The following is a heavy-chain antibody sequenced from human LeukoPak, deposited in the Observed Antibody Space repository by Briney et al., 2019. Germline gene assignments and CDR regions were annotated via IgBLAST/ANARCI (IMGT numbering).Heavy chain of an antibody. CDR1: GFTVSSNY. CDR2: IYSGGST. Sequence: PGGSLRLSCAASGFTVSSNYMSWVRQAPGKGLEWVSVIYSGGSTYYADSVKGRFTISRDNSKNTLYLQMNSLRAEDTAVYYCARGDGDSTSYGYYYYYGMDVWGQGTTVTVSS. J-gene: IGHJ6*02. CDR3: ARGDGDSTSYGYYYYYGMDV. D-gene: IGHD2-2*01. V-gene: IGHV3-53*01.